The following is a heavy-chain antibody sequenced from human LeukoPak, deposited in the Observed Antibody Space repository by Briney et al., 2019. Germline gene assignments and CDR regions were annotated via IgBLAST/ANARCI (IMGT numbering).Heavy chain of an antibody. CDR2: ISAYNGNT. Sequence: ASVKVSCKASGGTFSSYAISWVRQAPGQGLEWMGWISAYNGNTNYAQKLQGRVTMTTDTSTSTAYMELRSLRSDDTAVYYCARVVRKIFGVVIFDYWGQGTLVTVSS. J-gene: IGHJ4*02. CDR1: GGTFSSYA. D-gene: IGHD3-3*01. CDR3: ARVVRKIFGVVIFDY. V-gene: IGHV1-18*01.